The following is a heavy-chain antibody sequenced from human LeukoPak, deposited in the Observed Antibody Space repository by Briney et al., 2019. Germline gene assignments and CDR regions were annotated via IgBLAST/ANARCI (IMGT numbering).Heavy chain of an antibody. J-gene: IGHJ6*03. D-gene: IGHD2-15*01. Sequence: GGSLRLSCAASGFTFSSYWMSWVRQAPGKGLEWVANIKQDGSEKYYVDSVKGRFTISRDNAKNSLYLQMNSLRAEDTAVYYCARDRGRNYYYYYMDVWGKGTTVTVSS. CDR1: GFTFSSYW. CDR3: ARDRGRNYYYYYMDV. CDR2: IKQDGSEK. V-gene: IGHV3-7*01.